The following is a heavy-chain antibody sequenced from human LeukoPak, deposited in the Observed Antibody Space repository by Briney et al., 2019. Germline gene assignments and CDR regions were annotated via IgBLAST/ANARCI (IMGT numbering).Heavy chain of an antibody. J-gene: IGHJ6*02. CDR3: ARSNYDILTGYPTPYYYYGMDV. Sequence: ASVKLSCKASGYSFRSYYIHWIRQAPGQGLEWMGKINPSGGTTTYAQKFQGRITMTGDTSTSTIYIELISLRSEDTAVYYCARSNYDILTGYPTPYYYYGMDVWGQGTTVTVSS. CDR1: GYSFRSYY. D-gene: IGHD3-9*01. V-gene: IGHV1-46*01. CDR2: INPSGGTT.